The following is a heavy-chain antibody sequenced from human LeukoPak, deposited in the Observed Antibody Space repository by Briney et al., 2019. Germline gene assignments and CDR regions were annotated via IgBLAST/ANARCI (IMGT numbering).Heavy chain of an antibody. V-gene: IGHV3-7*01. D-gene: IGHD4-17*01. CDR2: IKQDGSEK. CDR1: GFTFSSYC. Sequence: GGSLRLSCAASGFTFSSYCMSWVRQAPGKGLEWVANIKQDGSEKYYVGSVKGRFTISRDNAKNSLYLQMNSLRAEDTAVYYCARHHPDYGDYYYYGMDVWGQGTTVTVSS. J-gene: IGHJ6*02. CDR3: ARHHPDYGDYYYYGMDV.